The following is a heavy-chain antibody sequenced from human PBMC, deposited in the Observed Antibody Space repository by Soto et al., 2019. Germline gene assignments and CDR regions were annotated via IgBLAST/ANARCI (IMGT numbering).Heavy chain of an antibody. Sequence: QVQLQESGPGLVKPSGTLSLTCAVSGVSISSNTWWSWVRQPPGKGLEWIGEMYHTGSTNYNPSLKRRVTISVDKSNNHFSLELNSVTAADTAVYYCARSSRYQDDSSEGNFDYWGQGTLVTVSS. CDR1: GVSISSNTW. CDR3: ARSSRYQDDSSEGNFDY. D-gene: IGHD3-22*01. J-gene: IGHJ4*02. CDR2: MYHTGST. V-gene: IGHV4-4*02.